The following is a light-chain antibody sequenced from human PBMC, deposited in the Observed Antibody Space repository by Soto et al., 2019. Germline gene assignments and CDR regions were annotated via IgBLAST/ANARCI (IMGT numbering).Light chain of an antibody. CDR2: GND. V-gene: IGLV1-44*01. J-gene: IGLJ2*01. CDR1: CSNIGNNT. Sequence: QSVLTQPPSASGTPGQRVTISCSGGCSNIGNNTVNWYQQLPGTAPKLLIYGNDQRPSGVPDRFSGSKSGTSVSLAISGLQSEDEADYYCAAWDDTLNGPVFGGGTKLTVL. CDR3: AAWDDTLNGPV.